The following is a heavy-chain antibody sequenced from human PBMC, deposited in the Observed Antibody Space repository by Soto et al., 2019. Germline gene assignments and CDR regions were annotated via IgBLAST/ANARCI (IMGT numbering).Heavy chain of an antibody. CDR2: ISGSGGST. V-gene: IGHV3-23*01. CDR3: AKEGDWSSTSCYSYYYYYMDV. Sequence: GGSLRLSCAASGFTFSSYAMSWVRQAPGKGLEWVSAISGSGGSTYYADSVKGRFTISRDNSKNTLYLQMNSLRAEDTAVYYCAKEGDWSSTSCYSYYYYYMDVWGKGTTVTVSS. D-gene: IGHD2-2*01. J-gene: IGHJ6*03. CDR1: GFTFSSYA.